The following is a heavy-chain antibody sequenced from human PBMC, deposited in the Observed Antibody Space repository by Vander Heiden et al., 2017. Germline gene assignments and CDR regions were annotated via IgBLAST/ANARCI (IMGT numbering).Heavy chain of an antibody. J-gene: IGHJ4*02. V-gene: IGHV1-2*02. CDR3: VRQQLRYFDY. D-gene: IGHD6-13*01. CDR1: GYTFTGYD. CDR2: INPNTGDT. Sequence: QVHLVQSGSEVNMPGPSVKVSCKASGYTFTGYDMHWVRQAPGQGLEWMGWINPNTGDTKYAQKFQGRVTMTRDTSITSAYMDLSGLRSDDTAVYYCVRQQLRYFDYWGQGTLVTVSS.